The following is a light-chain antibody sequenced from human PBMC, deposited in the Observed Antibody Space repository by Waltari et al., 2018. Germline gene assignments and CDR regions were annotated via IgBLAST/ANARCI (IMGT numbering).Light chain of an antibody. Sequence: QLVLTQSPSASASLGASVKLTCTLRSGHSSYAIACPQQQPEKGPRYLMKVNSDGSHNKGGGIPDRFSGSSSGAERYLTISSLQSEDEADYYCQTWGTDIGVFGGGTKLTVL. CDR3: QTWGTDIGV. V-gene: IGLV4-69*01. CDR2: VNSDGSH. J-gene: IGLJ3*02. CDR1: SGHSSYA.